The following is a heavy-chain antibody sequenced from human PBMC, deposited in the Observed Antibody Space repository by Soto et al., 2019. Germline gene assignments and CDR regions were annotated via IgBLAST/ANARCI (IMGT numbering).Heavy chain of an antibody. CDR3: AREDDGGDRDYYGLDV. D-gene: IGHD2-21*02. J-gene: IGHJ6*02. CDR2: IHYSGSI. Sequence: SETLYLTCTVSGGSISYEYYHWTWIRQSPGKGLEWIGYIHYSGSIIYNPSFKSRVTISVDTSKNQFSLQLSSVTAADTAVYFCAREDDGGDRDYYGLDVWGQGTTVTVSS. V-gene: IGHV4-30-4*08. CDR1: GGSISYEYYH.